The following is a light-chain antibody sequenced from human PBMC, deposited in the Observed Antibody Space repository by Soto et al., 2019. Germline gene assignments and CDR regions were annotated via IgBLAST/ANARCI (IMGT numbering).Light chain of an antibody. Sequence: EIVMTQSPATLSVSPGERATLSCRASQSVNSNLVWYQQKPGQAPRILIYGASTRATGIPGRFSGSGYGTEFTLTISSLQSEDFAVYSCQQYNNWLWTFGQGTKVEIK. V-gene: IGKV3-15*01. CDR3: QQYNNWLWT. CDR2: GAS. J-gene: IGKJ1*01. CDR1: QSVNSN.